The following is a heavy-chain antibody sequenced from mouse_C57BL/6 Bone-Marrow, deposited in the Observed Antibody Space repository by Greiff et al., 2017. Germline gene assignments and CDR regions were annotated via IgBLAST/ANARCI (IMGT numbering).Heavy chain of an antibody. CDR2: ISGGGGNT. J-gene: IGHJ2*01. CDR1: GFTFSSYT. CDR3: ARLSNPYFDY. Sequence: DVKLVESGGGLVKPGGSLKLSCAASGFTFSSYTMSWVRQTPEKRLEWVATISGGGGNTYYPDSVKGRFTISRDNAKNTLYLQMRSLRSEDTALYDGARLSNPYFDYWGQGTTLTVSS. D-gene: IGHD2-5*01. V-gene: IGHV5-9*01.